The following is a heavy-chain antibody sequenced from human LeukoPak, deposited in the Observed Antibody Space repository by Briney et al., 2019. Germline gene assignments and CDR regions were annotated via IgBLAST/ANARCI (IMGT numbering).Heavy chain of an antibody. Sequence: SVKVSCKASGGTFSSYAISWVRQAPGQGLEWMGRIIPILGIANYAQKFQGRVTITADKSTSTAYMELSSLRSEDTAVYYCARHVIDGWYNWNYGFDYWGQGTLVTVSS. J-gene: IGHJ4*02. CDR1: GGTFSSYA. D-gene: IGHD1-7*01. CDR2: IIPILGIA. CDR3: ARHVIDGWYNWNYGFDY. V-gene: IGHV1-69*04.